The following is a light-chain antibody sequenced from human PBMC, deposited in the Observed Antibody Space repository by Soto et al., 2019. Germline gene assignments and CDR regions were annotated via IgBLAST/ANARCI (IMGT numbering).Light chain of an antibody. CDR1: ELSKQY. CDR3: QSSDDTGNYYL. J-gene: IGLJ1*01. V-gene: IGLV3-25*02. Sequence: SYELTQTPSVSVSPGQTARITCSGDELSKQYVYWYQQKPGQAPVLVIYKDNERASGIPERFSASSSGTTVTLTISGVRAEDEADYYCQSSDDTGNYYLFXTGTKVTVL. CDR2: KDN.